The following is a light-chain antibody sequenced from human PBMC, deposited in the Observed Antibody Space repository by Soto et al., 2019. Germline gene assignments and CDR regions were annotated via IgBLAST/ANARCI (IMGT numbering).Light chain of an antibody. V-gene: IGKV1-9*01. CDR3: QQFHSYPFG. CDR1: QDISSY. J-gene: IGKJ5*01. Sequence: DIQLTQSPSFLSASVGDRVTLTCRASQDISSYLAWYQQKPGKAPKLLIYDASILQTGVPSRFSGCGSGTEFTLTISSLQPEDFATYNCQQFHSYPFGFGQGTRLEIK. CDR2: DAS.